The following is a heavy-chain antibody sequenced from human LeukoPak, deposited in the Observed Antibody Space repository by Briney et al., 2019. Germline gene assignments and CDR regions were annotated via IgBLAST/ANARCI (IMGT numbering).Heavy chain of an antibody. CDR2: INPSGGST. V-gene: IGHV1-46*02. CDR3: ASQYYYDSSGYLA. CDR1: GGTFNSFA. J-gene: IGHJ5*02. Sequence: ASVKVSCKASGGTFNSFAFSWVRQAPGQGLEWMGIINPSGGSTSYAQKFQGRVTMTRDTSTSTVYMELSSLRSEDTAVYYCASQYYYDSSGYLAWGQGTLVTVSS. D-gene: IGHD3-22*01.